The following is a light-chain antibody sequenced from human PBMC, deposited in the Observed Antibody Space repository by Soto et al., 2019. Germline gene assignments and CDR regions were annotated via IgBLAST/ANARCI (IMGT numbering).Light chain of an antibody. CDR1: SSDVGAYDY. CDR2: DVS. V-gene: IGLV2-14*03. Sequence: QPALTQPASVSGSPGQSITISCTGTSSDVGAYDYVSWYQQHPGEVPKLMIFDVSDRPSGVSNRFSGSKSGNTASLTISGLQAEDEADYYCSSFTTSTSYVFGTGTKVTVL. CDR3: SSFTTSTSYV. J-gene: IGLJ1*01.